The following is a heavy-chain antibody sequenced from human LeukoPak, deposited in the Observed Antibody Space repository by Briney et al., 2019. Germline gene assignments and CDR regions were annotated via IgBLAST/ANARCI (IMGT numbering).Heavy chain of an antibody. J-gene: IGHJ6*02. D-gene: IGHD3-16*02. CDR2: IYYSGST. V-gene: IGHV4-59*01. CDR1: GGSISSYY. Sequence: KSSETLSLTCTVSGGSISSYYWSWIRQPPGEGLEWIGYIYYSGSTNYNPSLKSRVTISVDTSKNQFSLKLSSVTAADTAVYYCARSISFYYYYYGMDVWGQGTTVTVSS. CDR3: ARSISFYYYYYGMDV.